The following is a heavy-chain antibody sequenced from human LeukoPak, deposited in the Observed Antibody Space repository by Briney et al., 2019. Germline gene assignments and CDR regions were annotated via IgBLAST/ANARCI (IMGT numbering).Heavy chain of an antibody. V-gene: IGHV3-23*01. D-gene: IGHD3-10*01. Sequence: GGSLRLSCATSGFTFSSYAMSWVRQAPGKGLEWVSSISGSGGNTYYADSVKGRFTISRDYSKNTLYLQMNSLRTEETAVYYCAKGPAMIRGTFDPWGQGTLVTVSS. CDR3: AKGPAMIRGTFDP. CDR2: ISGSGGNT. J-gene: IGHJ5*02. CDR1: GFTFSSYA.